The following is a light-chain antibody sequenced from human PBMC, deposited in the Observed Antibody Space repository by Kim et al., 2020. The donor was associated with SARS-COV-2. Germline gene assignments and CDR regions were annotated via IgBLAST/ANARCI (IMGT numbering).Light chain of an antibody. Sequence: QLTQSPSSLSASVGDRVTITCRAGQGISTYLAWYQQKPGKAPNLLIYAASTLGSGVPSRFSGSGSGTDFTLTIRGLQPEDSATYYCQQLIHYTITFGQGTRLEIK. CDR1: QGISTY. J-gene: IGKJ5*01. CDR3: QQLIHYTIT. CDR2: AAS. V-gene: IGKV1-9*01.